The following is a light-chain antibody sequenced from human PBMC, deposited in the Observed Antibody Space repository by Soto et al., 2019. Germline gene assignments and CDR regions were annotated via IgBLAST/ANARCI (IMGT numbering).Light chain of an antibody. V-gene: IGLV3-1*01. CDR1: KLGYKF. Sequence: SYELTQPPSVSVSPGQTASITCSGDKLGYKFACWYQQKPSQSPVLVIFQDTKRPSGIPERFSGSNSGNTATLTISGTQAMDEADYYCQAWDSGTVVFGGGTKLTVL. J-gene: IGLJ2*01. CDR2: QDT. CDR3: QAWDSGTVV.